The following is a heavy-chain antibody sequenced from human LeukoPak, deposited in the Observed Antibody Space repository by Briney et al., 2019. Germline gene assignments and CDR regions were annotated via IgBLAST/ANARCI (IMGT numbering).Heavy chain of an antibody. V-gene: IGHV4-34*01. D-gene: IGHD5-18*01. CDR2: INHSGST. CDR3: ARGPLKRTAMVPKFDY. CDR1: GGSFSGYY. J-gene: IGHJ4*02. Sequence: SETLSLTCAVYGGSFSGYYWSWLRQPPGKGLEWIGEINHSGSTNYNPSLKSRVTISVDTSKNQFSLKLSSVTAADTAVYYCARGPLKRTAMVPKFDYWGQGTLVTVSS.